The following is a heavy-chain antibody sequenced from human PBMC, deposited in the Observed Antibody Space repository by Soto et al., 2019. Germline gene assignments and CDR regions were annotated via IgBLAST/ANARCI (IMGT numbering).Heavy chain of an antibody. Sequence: QVQLVQSGAEVKKPGASVKVSCKASGYTFTSYAMHWVRQAPGQRLEWMGWINAGNGNTKYSQKFQGRVTITRDTXXSTAYMELSSLRSEDTAVYYCARVDPATGVYGMDVWGQGTTVTVSS. D-gene: IGHD2-15*01. J-gene: IGHJ6*02. CDR3: ARVDPATGVYGMDV. CDR1: GYTFTSYA. V-gene: IGHV1-3*01. CDR2: INAGNGNT.